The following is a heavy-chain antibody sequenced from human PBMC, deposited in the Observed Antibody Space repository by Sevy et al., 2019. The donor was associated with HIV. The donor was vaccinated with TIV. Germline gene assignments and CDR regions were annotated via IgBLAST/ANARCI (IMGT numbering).Heavy chain of an antibody. J-gene: IGHJ6*02. CDR1: GFTFSNYA. CDR3: AKVVVPADIDPFYSSAYGMDV. D-gene: IGHD2-2*01. V-gene: IGHV3-23*01. Sequence: GGSLRLSCAASGFTFSNYAINWVRQAPGKGLEWVARISGSGDSTFYADSVKGRFTISRDNSKNTVHLQMNSLRVEDTAVYYCAKVVVPADIDPFYSSAYGMDVWGQGTTVTVSS. CDR2: ISGSGDST.